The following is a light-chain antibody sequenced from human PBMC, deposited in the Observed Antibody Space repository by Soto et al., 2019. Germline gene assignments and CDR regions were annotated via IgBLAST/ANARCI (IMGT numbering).Light chain of an antibody. CDR1: QTIRTY. Sequence: DIQMTQSPSSLSASVGDRVTITCRASQTIRTYLNWHQQKSGKAPKLLIHGASNLESGVPSRFSGSGSGTDFSLTITSLQPEDFATYYCQQLNSYPTSTFGGGTKVDIK. CDR2: GAS. CDR3: QQLNSYPTST. J-gene: IGKJ4*01. V-gene: IGKV1-39*01.